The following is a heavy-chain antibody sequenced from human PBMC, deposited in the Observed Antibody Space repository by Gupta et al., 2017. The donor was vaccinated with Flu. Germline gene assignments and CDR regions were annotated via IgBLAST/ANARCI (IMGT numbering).Heavy chain of an antibody. D-gene: IGHD3-10*01. CDR3: ATSYGSGNSPFDN. V-gene: IGHV1-69*02. CDR1: GGTFDAHS. Sequence: QVQLVQSGAEVKKPGSSVKVSCKTSGGTFDAHSIDWVRQAPGQRLEWMGRTIPILAMANFAQKFQGGVMITTDKSKTTAYMESRSLRSEDTAVYYCATSYGSGNSPFDNWGQGTQVTVSS. J-gene: IGHJ4*02. CDR2: TIPILAMA.